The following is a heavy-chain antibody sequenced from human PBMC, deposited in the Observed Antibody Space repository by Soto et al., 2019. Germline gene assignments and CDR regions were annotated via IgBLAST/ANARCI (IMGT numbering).Heavy chain of an antibody. J-gene: IGHJ4*02. CDR3: ARDLSRYSDFFDY. Sequence: QVQLVESGGALVKPGGSLRLSCAASGFTFSDYYMSWIRQAPGKGLQWVSYISTSGSTIYYADSVKGRFTISRDNARNSLYLQMNSLRAEDTAVYYCARDLSRYSDFFDYWGQGTLVTVSS. CDR2: ISTSGSTI. V-gene: IGHV3-11*01. CDR1: GFTFSDYY. D-gene: IGHD5-12*01.